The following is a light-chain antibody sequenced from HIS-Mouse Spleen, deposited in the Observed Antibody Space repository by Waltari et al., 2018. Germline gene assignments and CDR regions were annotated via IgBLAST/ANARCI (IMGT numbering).Light chain of an antibody. CDR3: AAWDDSLSGPV. J-gene: IGLJ3*02. V-gene: IGLV1-47*01. CDR1: SPTLGRTS. Sequence: QSVLTQPPSASGTPGPRVTIPCSGSSPTLGRTSVSLYHQLPGTAPKLLIYRNNQRPSGVPDRFSGSKSGTSASLAISGLRSEDEADYYCAAWDDSLSGPVFGGGTKLTVL. CDR2: RNN.